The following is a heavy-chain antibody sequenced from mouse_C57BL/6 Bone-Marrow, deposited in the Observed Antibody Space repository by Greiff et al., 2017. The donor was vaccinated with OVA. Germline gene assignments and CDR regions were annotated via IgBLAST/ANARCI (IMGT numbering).Heavy chain of an antibody. CDR3: ARERDWGTWFAY. Sequence: QVQLQQSGAELARPGASVKLSCKASGYTFTSYGISWVKQRTGQGLEWIGEIYPRSGNTYSNEKFKGKATLTADKSSSTAYMELRSLTSEDSAVYFCARERDWGTWFAYWGQGTLVTVSA. CDR1: GYTFTSYG. J-gene: IGHJ3*01. D-gene: IGHD4-1*01. V-gene: IGHV1-81*01. CDR2: IYPRSGNT.